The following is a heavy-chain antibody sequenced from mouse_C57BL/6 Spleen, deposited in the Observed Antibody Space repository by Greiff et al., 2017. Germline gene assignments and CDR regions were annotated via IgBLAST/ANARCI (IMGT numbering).Heavy chain of an antibody. CDR2: IDPSDSYT. J-gene: IGHJ1*03. V-gene: IGHV1-69*01. Sequence: QVQLQQPGAELVMPGASVKLSCKASGYTFTSYWMHWVKQRPGQGLEWIGEIDPSDSYTNYNQKFKGKSTLTVDKSSSIAYMQLSSLTSEDSAVYYCARSNWEWYFDVWGTGTTVTVSS. CDR3: ARSNWEWYFDV. D-gene: IGHD4-1*02. CDR1: GYTFTSYW.